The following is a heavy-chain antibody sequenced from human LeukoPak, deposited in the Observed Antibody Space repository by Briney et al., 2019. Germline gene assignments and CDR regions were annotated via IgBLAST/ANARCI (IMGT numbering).Heavy chain of an antibody. D-gene: IGHD1-7*01. Sequence: GGSLRLSCAASGFTFSDYYMGWIRQAPGKGLEWLSYISGSGTTIFYADSVKGRLTISGDNAKNSLDLQMNSLRAEDTAVYYCGRDFGLIGTKRSFDIWGQGTLVTVSS. V-gene: IGHV3-11*01. CDR1: GFTFSDYY. CDR2: ISGSGTTI. CDR3: GRDFGLIGTKRSFDI. J-gene: IGHJ3*02.